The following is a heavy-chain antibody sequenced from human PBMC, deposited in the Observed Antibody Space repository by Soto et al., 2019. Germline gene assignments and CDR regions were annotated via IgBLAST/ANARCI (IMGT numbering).Heavy chain of an antibody. CDR2: INSDGSST. Sequence: PGGSLRLSCAASGFTFSSYWMHWVRQAPGKGLVWVSRINSDGSSTSYADSVKGRFTISRDNAKNTLYLQMNSLRAEDTAVYYCAREGVPGIAVAGTGMDVWGQGTTVTVSS. D-gene: IGHD6-19*01. CDR3: AREGVPGIAVAGTGMDV. J-gene: IGHJ6*02. CDR1: GFTFSSYW. V-gene: IGHV3-74*01.